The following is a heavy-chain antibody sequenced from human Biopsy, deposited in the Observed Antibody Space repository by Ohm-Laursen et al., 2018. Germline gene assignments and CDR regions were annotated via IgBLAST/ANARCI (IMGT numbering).Heavy chain of an antibody. V-gene: IGHV4-59*08. CDR1: GDSITSYF. J-gene: IGHJ3*01. Sequence: SDTLSLTCTVSGDSITSYFWNWIRQAPGKGLEWIGNIYYRGNTNYSPSLKSRATISLDSSKNQFSRNLNSVTATDTAVYYCARRLPLRGFAFDVWGQGTVVTVS. CDR2: IYYRGNT. CDR3: ARRLPLRGFAFDV. D-gene: IGHD3-10*01.